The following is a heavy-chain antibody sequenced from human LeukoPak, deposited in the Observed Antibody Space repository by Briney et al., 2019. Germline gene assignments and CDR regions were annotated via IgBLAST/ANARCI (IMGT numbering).Heavy chain of an antibody. CDR1: GGSISSGGYY. D-gene: IGHD3-22*01. CDR2: IYYSGST. Sequence: SETLSLTCTVSGGSISSGGYYWSWIRQHPGKGLEWIGYIYYSGSTYYNPSLKSRVTISVDTSKNQFSLKLSSVTAADTAVYYCARVFGGGRTYYYDSSGYTIWGQGTMVTVSS. V-gene: IGHV4-31*03. CDR3: ARVFGGGRTYYYDSSGYTI. J-gene: IGHJ3*02.